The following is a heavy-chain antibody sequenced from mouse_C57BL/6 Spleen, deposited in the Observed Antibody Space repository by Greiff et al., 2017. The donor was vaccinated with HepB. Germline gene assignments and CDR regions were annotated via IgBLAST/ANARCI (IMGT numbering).Heavy chain of an antibody. Sequence: VQRVESGPELVKPGASVKISCKASGYSFTSYYIHWVKQRPGQGLEWIGWIYPGSGNTKYNEKFKGKATLTADTSSSTAYMQLSSLTSEDSAVYYCARGGDYDREAWFAYWGQGTLVTVSA. CDR3: ARGGDYDREAWFAY. CDR2: IYPGSGNT. V-gene: IGHV1-66*01. CDR1: GYSFTSYY. D-gene: IGHD2-4*01. J-gene: IGHJ3*01.